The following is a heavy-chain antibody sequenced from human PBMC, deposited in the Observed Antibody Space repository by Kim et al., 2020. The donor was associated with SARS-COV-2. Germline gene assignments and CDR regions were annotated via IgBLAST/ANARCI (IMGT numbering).Heavy chain of an antibody. V-gene: IGHV1-18*01. D-gene: IGHD4-17*01. CDR3: ARGGPDYGAHGDY. Sequence: ASVKVSCKASGYTFTTYGISWVRQAPGQGLEWMGWISAYNGDTYYAQRLQGRVSMTTDTSTSTAYMELRSLRSDDTAVYYCARGGPDYGAHGDYWGQGTMVTVSS. CDR2: ISAYNGDT. CDR1: GYTFTTYG. J-gene: IGHJ4*02.